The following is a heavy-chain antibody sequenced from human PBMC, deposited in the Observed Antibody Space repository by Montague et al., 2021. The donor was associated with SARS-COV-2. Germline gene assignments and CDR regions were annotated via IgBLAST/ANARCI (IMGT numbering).Heavy chain of an antibody. J-gene: IGHJ4*02. V-gene: IGHV4-59*01. D-gene: IGHD6-13*01. CDR2: FYYIGST. CDR1: GGSISSYY. Sequence: SETLSLTCTVSGGSISSYYWSWIRQPPGKGLEWIGYFYYIGSTNYNPSLKSRVTISVDTSKNQFSLKLSSVTAADTAVYYCARGTAAGTNFDYWGQGTLVTVSS. CDR3: ARGTAAGTNFDY.